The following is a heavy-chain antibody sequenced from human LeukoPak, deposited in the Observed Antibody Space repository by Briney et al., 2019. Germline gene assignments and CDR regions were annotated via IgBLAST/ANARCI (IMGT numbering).Heavy chain of an antibody. Sequence: ASVTVSCKASGFTFTNYDINWVRQTPGQGLEWMGWMNPVTGNTGYARQFQGRITMTRDTSTSTAYMELRSLKSEDTAVYYCVRDGEGIAISVNYWFDPWGQGTLVTVSS. V-gene: IGHV1-8*01. CDR3: VRDGEGIAISVNYWFDP. D-gene: IGHD3-10*01. CDR2: MNPVTGNT. CDR1: GFTFTNYD. J-gene: IGHJ5*02.